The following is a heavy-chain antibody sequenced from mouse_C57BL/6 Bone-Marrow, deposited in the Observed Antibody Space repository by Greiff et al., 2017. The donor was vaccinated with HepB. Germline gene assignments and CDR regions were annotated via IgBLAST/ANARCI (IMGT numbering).Heavy chain of an antibody. J-gene: IGHJ2*01. Sequence: DVQLQESGPGLVKPSQSLSLTCSVTGYSITSGYYWNWIRQFPGNKLEWMGYISYDGSNNYNPSLKNRISITRDTSKNQFFLKLNSVTTEDTATYYCARAGGIDYWGQGTTLTVSS. CDR2: ISYDGSN. D-gene: IGHD2-14*01. V-gene: IGHV3-6*01. CDR3: ARAGGIDY. CDR1: GYSITSGYY.